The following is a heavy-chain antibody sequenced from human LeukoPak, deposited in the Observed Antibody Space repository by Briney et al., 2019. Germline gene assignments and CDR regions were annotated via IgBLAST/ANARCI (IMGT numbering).Heavy chain of an antibody. J-gene: IGHJ4*02. Sequence: GASLKISFKGSGSRFTSYWIGWVRPMPGKGLEWMGIIYPGDSDTRYSPSFQGQVTISADKSISTAYLQWSSLKASDTAMYYCARVKSTSEYYFDYWGQGTLVTVSS. CDR1: GSRFTSYW. CDR2: IYPGDSDT. CDR3: ARVKSTSEYYFDY. V-gene: IGHV5-51*01. D-gene: IGHD2-2*01.